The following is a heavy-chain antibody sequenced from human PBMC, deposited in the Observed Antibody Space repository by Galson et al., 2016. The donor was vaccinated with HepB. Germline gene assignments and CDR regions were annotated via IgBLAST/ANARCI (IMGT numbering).Heavy chain of an antibody. D-gene: IGHD6-19*01. CDR2: IYYSGST. J-gene: IGHJ2*01. CDR3: ARHAYSSVFWYFDL. CDR1: GGSISSSSYY. Sequence: SETLSLTCTVSGGSISSSSYYWGWIRQPPGKGLEWIGSIYYSGSTYYNPSLKSRVTISVDTSKNQFSLKRSSVTAADTAVYYCARHAYSSVFWYFDLWGRGTLVTVSS. V-gene: IGHV4-39*01.